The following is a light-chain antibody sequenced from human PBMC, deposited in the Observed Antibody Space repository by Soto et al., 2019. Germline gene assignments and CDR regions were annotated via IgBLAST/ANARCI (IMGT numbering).Light chain of an antibody. CDR3: QYYNSYSTT. J-gene: IGKJ5*01. Sequence: DIQMTQYPSTLSASVGDRGTSTCRASQNISGWLAWYQQKPGKAPRLLIYDASNLESGVPSRFSGSGSGTEFTLTISSLQPDDFAPYYCQYYNSYSTTFGQGTLLEI. CDR2: DAS. V-gene: IGKV1-5*01. CDR1: QNISGW.